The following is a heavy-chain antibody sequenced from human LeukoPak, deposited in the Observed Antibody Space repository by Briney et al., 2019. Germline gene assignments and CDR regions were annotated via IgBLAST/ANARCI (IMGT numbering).Heavy chain of an antibody. CDR2: IKQDGSEK. D-gene: IGHD1-14*01. V-gene: IGHV3-7*01. J-gene: IGHJ4*02. Sequence: GGSLRLSCAASGFTFSSYWMSWVRQAPGKGLERVANIKQDGSEKYYVDSVKGRFTISRDNAKNSLYLQMNSLRAEDTAVYYCTGVTAYYFDYWGQGTLVTVSS. CDR3: TGVTAYYFDY. CDR1: GFTFSSYW.